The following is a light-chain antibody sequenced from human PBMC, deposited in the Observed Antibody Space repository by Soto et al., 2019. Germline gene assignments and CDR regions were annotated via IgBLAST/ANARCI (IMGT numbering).Light chain of an antibody. CDR2: GAS. CDR3: QQRNTWPPIT. CDR1: QSVSNNY. J-gene: IGKJ5*01. V-gene: IGKV3D-20*02. Sequence: IVLTQSPGTLPLSPGERATLSCRASQSVSNNYLAWYQQKPGQAPRLLIYGASNRATGIPDRFSGSGSGTDFTLTISRLEPEDFAVYYCQQRNTWPPITFGQGTRLEIK.